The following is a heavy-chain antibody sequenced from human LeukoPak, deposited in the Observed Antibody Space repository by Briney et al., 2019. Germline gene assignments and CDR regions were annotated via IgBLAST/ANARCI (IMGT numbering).Heavy chain of an antibody. CDR3: TTDLPESRRVIDN. V-gene: IGHV3-15*01. J-gene: IGHJ4*02. D-gene: IGHD1-14*01. Sequence: GGSLRLSCAASGFTLSNAWMSWVRQAPGKGLEWVGRLKSETDGGTTDYPAPVKGRFTISRDDSKNTLYLQMNSLKTEDTAEYYCTTDLPESRRVIDNWGQGTLVTVSS. CDR2: LKSETDGGTT. CDR1: GFTLSNAW.